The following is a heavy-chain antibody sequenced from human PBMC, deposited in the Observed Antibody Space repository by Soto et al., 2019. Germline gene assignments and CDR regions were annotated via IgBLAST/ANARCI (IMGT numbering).Heavy chain of an antibody. CDR3: ARGEDSSGYSDAFDI. Sequence: SETRSRTCAVYGGSFSGYYWSWIGQPPGKGLEWIGEINHSGSTNYNPSLKSRVTISVDTSKNQFSLKLSSVTAADTAVYYCARGEDSSGYSDAFDIWGQGTMVTVSS. CDR2: INHSGST. V-gene: IGHV4-34*01. J-gene: IGHJ3*02. CDR1: GGSFSGYY. D-gene: IGHD3-22*01.